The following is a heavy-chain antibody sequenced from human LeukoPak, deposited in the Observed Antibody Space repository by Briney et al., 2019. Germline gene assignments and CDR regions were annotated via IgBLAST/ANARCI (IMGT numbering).Heavy chain of an antibody. Sequence: SETLSLTCAVYGGSFSGYYWSWIRQPPGKGLDWIGEINHSGSTNYNPSLKSRVTILVDTSKNQFSLKLSSVPAADTAVYYCARGHSPVTTKVSYFQHWGQGTLVTVSS. CDR1: GGSFSGYY. D-gene: IGHD4-17*01. J-gene: IGHJ1*01. CDR3: ARGHSPVTTKVSYFQH. V-gene: IGHV4-34*01. CDR2: INHSGST.